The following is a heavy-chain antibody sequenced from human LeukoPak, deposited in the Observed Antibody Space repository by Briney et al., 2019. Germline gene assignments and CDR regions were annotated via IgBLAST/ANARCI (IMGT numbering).Heavy chain of an antibody. CDR3: ARLTYYDSSGYYPSGFDY. Sequence: SETLSLTCTVSGGSISSYYWSWIRQPPGKGLEWIGYIYYSGSTNYNPSLKSRVTISVDTSKNQFSLKLSSVTAADTAVYYCARLTYYDSSGYYPSGFDYWGQGTLVTVSS. CDR2: IYYSGST. J-gene: IGHJ4*02. CDR1: GGSISSYY. V-gene: IGHV4-59*08. D-gene: IGHD3-22*01.